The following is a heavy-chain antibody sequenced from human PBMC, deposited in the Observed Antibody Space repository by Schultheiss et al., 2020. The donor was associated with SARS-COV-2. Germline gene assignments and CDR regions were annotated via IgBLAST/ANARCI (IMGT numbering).Heavy chain of an antibody. D-gene: IGHD3-3*01. CDR1: GGSISSGGYY. Sequence: SETLSLTCTVSGGSISSGGYYWSWIRQHPGKGLEWIGYIYDSGSTNYNPSLKSRLTTSVDTSKNQFSLKLSSVTAADTAVYYCARGPAPYSDFWSDSYTGWYDPWGQGTLVTVSS. J-gene: IGHJ5*02. CDR2: IYDSGST. V-gene: IGHV4-61*08. CDR3: ARGPAPYSDFWSDSYTGWYDP.